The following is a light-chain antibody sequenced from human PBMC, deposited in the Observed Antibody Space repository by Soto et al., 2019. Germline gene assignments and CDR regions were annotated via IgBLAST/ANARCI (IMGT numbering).Light chain of an antibody. Sequence: QSALTQPASVSGSPGQSITISCTGTNSDVGGYNYVSWYQQHPGKAPKLIIYDVSNRPSGVSSRFSGSKSGSTAYLIISGLQAEDEADYYCRSFTGTSTPGVFGMGTKLTVL. V-gene: IGLV2-14*03. J-gene: IGLJ1*01. CDR1: NSDVGGYNY. CDR2: DVS. CDR3: RSFTGTSTPGV.